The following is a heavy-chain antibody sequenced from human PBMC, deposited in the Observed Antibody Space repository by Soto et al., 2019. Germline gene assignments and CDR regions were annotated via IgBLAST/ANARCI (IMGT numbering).Heavy chain of an antibody. J-gene: IGHJ4*02. CDR3: ARDPKTSGGQHWAFNYFDS. V-gene: IGHV3-30-3*01. CDR1: GFSFSISP. D-gene: IGHD7-27*01. CDR2: ISCDGTNK. Sequence: GGSLRLSCAASGFSFSISPMHWVRQAPGKGPEWVALISCDGTNKFYADSVKGRSTISRDNSKSTLYLQVDSLRPEDAAVYYCARDPKTSGGQHWAFNYFDSWGQGTLVTVSS.